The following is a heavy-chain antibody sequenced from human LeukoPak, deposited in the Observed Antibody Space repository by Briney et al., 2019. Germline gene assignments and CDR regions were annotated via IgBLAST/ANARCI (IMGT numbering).Heavy chain of an antibody. CDR1: GGSISSGGYS. V-gene: IGHV4-61*02. J-gene: IGHJ4*02. CDR3: ARAGVKILDY. Sequence: PSETLSLTCAVSGGSISSGGYSWSWIRQPAGKGLEWIGRIYTSGSTNYNPSLKSRVTISVDTSKNQFSLKLSSVTAADTAVYYCARAGVKILDYWGQGTLVTVSS. D-gene: IGHD3-10*01. CDR2: IYTSGST.